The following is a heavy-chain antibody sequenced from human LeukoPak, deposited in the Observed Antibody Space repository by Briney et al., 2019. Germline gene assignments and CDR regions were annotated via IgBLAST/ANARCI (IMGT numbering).Heavy chain of an antibody. J-gene: IGHJ6*03. V-gene: IGHV1-69*01. CDR1: RGTFSSYA. Sequence: SVKVSCKASRGTFSSYAISWVRQAPGQGLEWMGGIIPIFGTANYAQKFQGRVTITADESTSTAYMELSSLRSDDTAVYYCAREQPHYYYYMDVWGKGTTVTVSS. CDR3: AREQPHYYYYMDV. D-gene: IGHD5-18*01. CDR2: IIPIFGTA.